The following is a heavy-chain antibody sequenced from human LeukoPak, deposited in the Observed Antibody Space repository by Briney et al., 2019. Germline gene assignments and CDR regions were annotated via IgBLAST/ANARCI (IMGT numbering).Heavy chain of an antibody. V-gene: IGHV3-30-3*01. D-gene: IGHD2-2*01. Sequence: PGGSRRLSCEASGFPFSSYAMHWVRQAPGKGLEWVAVISYDGSNKYYADSVKGRFTISRDNSKNTLYLQMNSLRAEDTAVYYCAREAGIVVVPAAPDYWGQGTLVTVSS. J-gene: IGHJ4*02. CDR2: ISYDGSNK. CDR1: GFPFSSYA. CDR3: AREAGIVVVPAAPDY.